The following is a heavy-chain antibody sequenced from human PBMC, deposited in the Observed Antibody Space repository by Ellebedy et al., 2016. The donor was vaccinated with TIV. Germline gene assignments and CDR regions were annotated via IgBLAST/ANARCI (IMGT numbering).Heavy chain of an antibody. CDR1: GFTFTTYN. V-gene: IGHV3-74*01. CDR2: INSDGSST. CDR3: AKGSNYESLYGMDV. J-gene: IGHJ6*02. Sequence: GGSLRLSXAASGFTFTTYNMNWVRQAPGKGLVWVSRINSDGSSTSYADSVKGRFTISRDNAKNTLYLQMNSLRTEDTALYYCAKGSNYESLYGMDVWGQGTTVTVSS. D-gene: IGHD1-26*01.